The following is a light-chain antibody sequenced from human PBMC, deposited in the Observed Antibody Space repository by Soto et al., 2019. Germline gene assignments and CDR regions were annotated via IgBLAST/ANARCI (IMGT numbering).Light chain of an antibody. CDR1: RSNIGSNT. Sequence: QPVVTQPPSASGTPGQRVTISCSGSRSNIGSNTVNWYQQLPGTAPKLLIYSNNQRPSGVPDRFSGSKSGTSASLAISGLQSEDEADYYCVAWDDSLNGRVFGGGTKLTVL. J-gene: IGLJ2*01. CDR3: VAWDDSLNGRV. CDR2: SNN. V-gene: IGLV1-44*01.